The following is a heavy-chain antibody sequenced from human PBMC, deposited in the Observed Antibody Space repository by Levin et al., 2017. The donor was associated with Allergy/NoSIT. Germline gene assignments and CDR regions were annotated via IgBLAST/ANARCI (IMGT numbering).Heavy chain of an antibody. J-gene: IGHJ4*02. CDR2: IYYSGST. CDR3: AGAYCGGDCSSTFDY. CDR1: GGSISSYY. Sequence: PSETLSLTCTVSGGSISSYYWSWIRQPPGKGLEWIGYIYYSGSTNYNPSLKSRVTISVDTSKNQFSLKLSSVTAADTAVYYCAGAYCGGDCSSTFDYWGQGTLVTVSS. V-gene: IGHV4-59*08. D-gene: IGHD2-21*02.